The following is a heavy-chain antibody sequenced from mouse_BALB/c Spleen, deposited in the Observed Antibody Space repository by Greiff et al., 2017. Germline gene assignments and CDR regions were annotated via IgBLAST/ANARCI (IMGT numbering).Heavy chain of an antibody. CDR3: ARLYRYDDYAMDY. CDR2: ISDGGSYT. V-gene: IGHV5-4*02. CDR1: GFTFSDYY. Sequence: EVQGVESGGGLVKPGGSLKLSCAASGFTFSDYYMYWVRQTPEKRLEWVATISDGGSYTYYPDSVKGRFTISRDNAKNNLYLQMSSLKSEDTAMYYCARLYRYDDYAMDYWGQGTSVTVSS. D-gene: IGHD2-14*01. J-gene: IGHJ4*01.